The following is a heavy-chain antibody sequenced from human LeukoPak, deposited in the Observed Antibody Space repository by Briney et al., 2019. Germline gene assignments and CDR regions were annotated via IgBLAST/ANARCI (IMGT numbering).Heavy chain of an antibody. J-gene: IGHJ4*02. CDR1: GFSFSTYG. CDR2: IYYDGRNK. CDR3: AKIDNSWYIDY. D-gene: IGHD2/OR15-2a*01. V-gene: IGHV3-30*02. Sequence: GGSLRLSCAASGFSFSTYGMHWVRQAPGKGLEWVAFIYYDGRNKFYADSVKGRFTISRDNSKNTLYLQMNSLRAEDTAVYYCAKIDNSWYIDYWGQGTLVTVSS.